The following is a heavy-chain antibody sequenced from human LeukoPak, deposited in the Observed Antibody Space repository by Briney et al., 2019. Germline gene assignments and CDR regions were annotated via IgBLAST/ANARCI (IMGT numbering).Heavy chain of an antibody. CDR2: IYYSGST. CDR3: ARGFPTYYYDSSFLAFDY. J-gene: IGHJ4*02. CDR1: GGSISSGGYY. D-gene: IGHD3-22*01. Sequence: SQTLSLTCTVSGGSISSGGYYWSWIRQHPGKGLEWIGYIYYSGSTYYNPSLKSRVTISVDTSKNQFSLKLSSVTAADTAVYYCARGFPTYYYDSSFLAFDYWGQGTLVTVSS. V-gene: IGHV4-31*03.